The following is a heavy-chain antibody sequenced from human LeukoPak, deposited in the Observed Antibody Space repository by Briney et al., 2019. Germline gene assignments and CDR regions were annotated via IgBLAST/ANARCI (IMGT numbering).Heavy chain of an antibody. D-gene: IGHD6-19*01. CDR3: ARAIVAGTGYYYGMDV. CDR2: ISYDGSNK. J-gene: IGHJ6*02. Sequence: GGSLGLSCAASGFTFSSYAMHWVRQAPGKGLEWVAVISYDGSNKYYADSVKGRFTISRDNSKNTLYLQMNSLRAEDTAVYYCARAIVAGTGYYYGMDVWGQGTTVTVSS. CDR1: GFTFSSYA. V-gene: IGHV3-30-3*01.